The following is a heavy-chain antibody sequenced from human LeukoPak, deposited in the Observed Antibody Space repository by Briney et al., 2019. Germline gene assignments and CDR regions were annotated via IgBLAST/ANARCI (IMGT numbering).Heavy chain of an antibody. D-gene: IGHD3-22*01. J-gene: IGHJ4*02. CDR2: IYYSGST. V-gene: IGHV4-59*01. CDR1: VGSIKSYY. CDR3: SKDTSGYRRGSFDY. Sequence: SETLSLTCTVPVGSIKSYYWSWIRQPPGKGLEWIGYIYYSGSTNYNPSLKSRVTISLDTSNNQFSLKLSSVTAADTAVYYCSKDTSGYRRGSFDYWGQGTLVTVSS.